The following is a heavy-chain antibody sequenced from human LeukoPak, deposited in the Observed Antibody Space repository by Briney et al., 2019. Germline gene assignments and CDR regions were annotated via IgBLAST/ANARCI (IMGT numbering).Heavy chain of an antibody. V-gene: IGHV3-23*01. J-gene: IGHJ4*02. CDR2: ISHSGRST. CDR3: AKAVAVALDY. CDR1: GFIFSDFD. D-gene: IGHD6-19*01. Sequence: GGSLRLSCAASGFIFSDFDMSWVRQAPGKGLEWVSAISHSGRSTYYADSVKGRFTIPRDNSKNTLYLEMNSLRADDTAVYYCAKAVAVALDYWGQGTLVTVSS.